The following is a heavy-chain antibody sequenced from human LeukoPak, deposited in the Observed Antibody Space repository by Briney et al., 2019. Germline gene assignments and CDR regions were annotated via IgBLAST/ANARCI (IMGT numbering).Heavy chain of an antibody. D-gene: IGHD6-19*01. CDR1: GFTFSSYG. J-gene: IGHJ4*02. V-gene: IGHV3-30*03. CDR2: ISYDGSNK. Sequence: GGSLSLSCAASGFTFSSYGMHWVRQAPGKGLEWVAVISYDGSNKYYADSVKGRFTISRDDSRKSLYLQMNSLRPEDTAVYFCAGEGPQWLDAYWGQGTLVTVSS. CDR3: AGEGPQWLDAY.